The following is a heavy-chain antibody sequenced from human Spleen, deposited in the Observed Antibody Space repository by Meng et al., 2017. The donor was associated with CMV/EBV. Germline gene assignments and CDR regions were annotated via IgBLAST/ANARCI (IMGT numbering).Heavy chain of an antibody. D-gene: IGHD6-6*01. CDR1: GFSLSTSGVG. CDR2: IYWNDDK. Sequence: SGPTLVKPTQTLTLTCTFSGFSLSTSGVGVGWIRQPPGKALEWLALIYWNDDKRYSPSLKSRLTITKDTSKNQVVLTMTNTDPVDTATYYCAHYIAARPFDYWGQGTLVTVSS. J-gene: IGHJ4*02. V-gene: IGHV2-5*01. CDR3: AHYIAARPFDY.